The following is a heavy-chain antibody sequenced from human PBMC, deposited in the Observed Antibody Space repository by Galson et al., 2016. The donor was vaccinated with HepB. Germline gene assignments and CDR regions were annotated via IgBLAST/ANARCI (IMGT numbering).Heavy chain of an antibody. CDR2: ISYDETNK. J-gene: IGHJ6*03. D-gene: IGHD3-10*01. V-gene: IGHV3-30*18. Sequence: SLRPSCAASGFTFSHFAMHWVRQAPGKGLEWVAVISYDETNKYYADSVKGRFIIFRANSKNTLYLQINSRTAEDTAVYYCAKDGFNYYGSGSMFYHYYMDVWGQGTTVTVSS. CDR1: GFTFSHFA. CDR3: AKDGFNYYGSGSMFYHYYMDV.